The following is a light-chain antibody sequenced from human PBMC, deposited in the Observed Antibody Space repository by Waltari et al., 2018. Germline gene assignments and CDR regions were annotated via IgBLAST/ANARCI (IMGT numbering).Light chain of an antibody. Sequence: QSVLTQPPSVSGAPGQRVTIPCTGSSPNIGAGYDVHWYQQLPGTAPKLLIYGNSNRPSGVPDRFSGSKSGTSASLAITGLQAEDEADDYCQSYDSSLSVLVVCGGGTKLTVL. CDR3: QSYDSSLSVLVV. CDR2: GNS. CDR1: SPNIGAGYD. J-gene: IGLJ2*01. V-gene: IGLV1-40*01.